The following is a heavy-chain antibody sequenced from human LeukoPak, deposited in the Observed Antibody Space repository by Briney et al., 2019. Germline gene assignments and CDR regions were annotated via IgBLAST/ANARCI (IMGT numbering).Heavy chain of an antibody. V-gene: IGHV4-39*07. CDR1: GGSISSSSYY. D-gene: IGHD5-12*01. CDR3: ARGGNAWDIVATIDAFDI. CDR2: IYYSGST. J-gene: IGHJ3*02. Sequence: SETLSLTCTVSGGSISSSSYYWGWIRQPPGKGLDWIGSIYYSGSTYYNPSLKSRVTISVDTSKNQFSLKLSSVTAADTAVYYCARGGNAWDIVATIDAFDIWGQGTMVTVSS.